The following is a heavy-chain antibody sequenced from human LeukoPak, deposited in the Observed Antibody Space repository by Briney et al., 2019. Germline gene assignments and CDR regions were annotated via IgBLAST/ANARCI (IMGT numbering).Heavy chain of an antibody. J-gene: IGHJ3*02. CDR3: ARDVWGSGWYFAFDI. D-gene: IGHD6-19*01. V-gene: IGHV1-18*04. Sequence: ASVKVSCKASGYTFTSYGISWVRQAPGQGLEWMGWISAYNGNTNYAQKLQGRVTMTTDTSTSTAYMELRSLRSDDTAVYYCARDVWGSGWYFAFDIWGQGTMVTVSS. CDR1: GYTFTSYG. CDR2: ISAYNGNT.